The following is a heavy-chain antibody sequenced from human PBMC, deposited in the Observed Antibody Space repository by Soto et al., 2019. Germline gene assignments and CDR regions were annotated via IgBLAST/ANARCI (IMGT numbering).Heavy chain of an antibody. CDR2: VYWNGDK. V-gene: IGHV2-5*01. D-gene: IGHD3-22*01. J-gene: IGHJ5*02. CDR3: AHRATMTFFGLIIDNGIWFDP. Sequence: QINLIESGPTLVKPTQTLTLTCTFSGFSIRTSGAAVGWVRQSPGRVLEWLALVYWNGDKRYNASLGNRLTITKDKSMNQVDLTLTNVDPADTATYYCAHRATMTFFGLIIDNGIWFDPWGQGTRVIVSS. CDR1: GFSIRTSGAA.